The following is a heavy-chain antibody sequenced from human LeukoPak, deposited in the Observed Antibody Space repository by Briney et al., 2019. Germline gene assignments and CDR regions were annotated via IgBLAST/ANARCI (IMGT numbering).Heavy chain of an antibody. CDR1: GGSFSGYY. J-gene: IGHJ6*02. Sequence: SETLSLTCAVYGGSFSGYYWSWIRKPPGKGLEWIGDINHSGSTNSNPSLKSRVTISVDTSKNQFSLKLSSVTAADTAVYYCARGIALGHSRYYDNRGDYYHPGLYGMDVWGQGTTVTVSS. CDR2: INHSGST. D-gene: IGHD3-22*01. CDR3: ARGIALGHSRYYDNRGDYYHPGLYGMDV. V-gene: IGHV4-34*01.